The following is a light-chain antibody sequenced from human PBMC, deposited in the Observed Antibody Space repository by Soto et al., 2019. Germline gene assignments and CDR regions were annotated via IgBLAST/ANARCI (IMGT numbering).Light chain of an antibody. CDR1: SSDVGGYNY. Sequence: QSALTQPASVSGSPGQSITISCTGTSSDVGGYNYVSWYQHHPGKAPKLMIYDVSNRPSGVSNRLSGSKSGNTASLTISGLQPEDEADYYCSSYTTSNTRQIVFGTGTRSPS. CDR3: SSYTTSNTRQIV. J-gene: IGLJ1*01. V-gene: IGLV2-14*03. CDR2: DVS.